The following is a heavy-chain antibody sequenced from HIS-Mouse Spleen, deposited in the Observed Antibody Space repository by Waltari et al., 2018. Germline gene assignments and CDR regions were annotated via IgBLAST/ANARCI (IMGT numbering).Heavy chain of an antibody. D-gene: IGHD1-26*01. CDR1: GGSFSGYY. CDR3: ARMGPASGSYGDY. CDR2: INHSGST. J-gene: IGHJ4*02. Sequence: QVQLQQGGAGLLKPSEPLSLTCSVYGGSFSGYYWSWSRQPPGTGLEWIGEINHSGSTNYNPSLKSRVTISVDTSKNQFSLKLSSVTAADTAVYYCARMGPASGSYGDYWGQGTLVTVSS. V-gene: IGHV4-34*01.